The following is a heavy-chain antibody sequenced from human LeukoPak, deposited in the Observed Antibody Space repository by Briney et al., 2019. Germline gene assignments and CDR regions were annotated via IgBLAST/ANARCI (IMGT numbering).Heavy chain of an antibody. CDR1: GGSISSGGYY. CDR3: ARVGCSTSCPNWFDP. V-gene: IGHV4-31*03. J-gene: IGHJ5*02. D-gene: IGHD2-2*01. CDR2: IYYSGST. Sequence: PSETLPLTCTVSGGSISSGGYYWSWIRQHPGNGLEWIGYIYYSGSTYYNPSLKSRVTISVDTSKSQFSLKLSSVTAADTAVYYCARVGCSTSCPNWFDPWGQGTLVTVSS.